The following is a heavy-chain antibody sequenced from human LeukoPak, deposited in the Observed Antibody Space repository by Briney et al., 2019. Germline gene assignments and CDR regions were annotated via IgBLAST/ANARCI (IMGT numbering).Heavy chain of an antibody. CDR1: GFIFSNDA. Sequence: PGGSLRLSCAASGFIFSNDAMHWVRQAPGKGLEWVAFIWFDGSNKHYADSVKGRFTISRDNSEDTLYLQMNSLRAEDTAVYYCARMSGSRLPGYWGQGTLVTVSS. CDR3: ARMSGSRLPGY. V-gene: IGHV3-33*01. J-gene: IGHJ4*02. CDR2: IWFDGSNK. D-gene: IGHD3-3*01.